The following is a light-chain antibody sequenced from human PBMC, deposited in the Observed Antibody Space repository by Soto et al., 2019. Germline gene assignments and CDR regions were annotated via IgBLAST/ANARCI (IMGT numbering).Light chain of an antibody. J-gene: IGKJ1*01. Sequence: DIQMTQTPSSLSGSVVDRFTITFLASQSISTYLNWYQQKPGEAPTLLVYDSSTLQSGVPSRFSGSGFGAEFTLTVSSLQPEDFATYYCQQSYSNPTWTFGQGTKVDIK. CDR3: QQSYSNPTWT. CDR2: DSS. V-gene: IGKV1-39*01. CDR1: QSISTY.